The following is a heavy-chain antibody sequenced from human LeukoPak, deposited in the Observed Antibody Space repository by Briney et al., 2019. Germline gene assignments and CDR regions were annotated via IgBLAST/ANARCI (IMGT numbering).Heavy chain of an antibody. CDR3: AREGQWLDYFDY. D-gene: IGHD6-19*01. CDR1: GGSISSYY. Sequence: SETLSLTCTVSGGSISSYYWSWIRQPPRKGLEWIGYIYYSGSTNYNPSLKSRVTISVDTSKNQFSLKLSSVTAADTAVYYCAREGQWLDYFDYWGQGTLVTVSS. J-gene: IGHJ4*02. CDR2: IYYSGST. V-gene: IGHV4-59*01.